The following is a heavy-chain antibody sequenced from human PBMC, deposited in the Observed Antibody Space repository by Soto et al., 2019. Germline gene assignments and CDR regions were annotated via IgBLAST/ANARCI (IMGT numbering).Heavy chain of an antibody. CDR1: GYTFTGYY. CDR2: INPNSGGT. D-gene: IGHD3-10*01. J-gene: IGHJ6*02. V-gene: IGHV1-2*02. CDR3: ARSRGIYYYYGMDV. Sequence: ASVKVSCKASGYTFTGYYMHWVRQAPGRGLEWMGWINPNSGGTNYAQKFQGRVTMTRDTSISTAYMELSRLRSDDTAVYYCARSRGIYYYYGMDVWGQGTTVTVSS.